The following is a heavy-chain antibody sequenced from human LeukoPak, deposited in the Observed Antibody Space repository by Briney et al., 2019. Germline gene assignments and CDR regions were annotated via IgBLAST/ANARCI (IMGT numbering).Heavy chain of an antibody. D-gene: IGHD2-15*01. V-gene: IGHV4-39*07. J-gene: IGHJ4*02. CDR2: INHSGST. CDR1: GGSISSSSYY. Sequence: PSETLSLTCTVSGGSISSSSYYWSWIRQPPGKGLEWIGEINHSGSTNYNPSLKSRVTISVDTSKNQFSLKLSSVTAADTAVYYCARRLGWTLIVLDYWGQGTLVTVSS. CDR3: ARRLGWTLIVLDY.